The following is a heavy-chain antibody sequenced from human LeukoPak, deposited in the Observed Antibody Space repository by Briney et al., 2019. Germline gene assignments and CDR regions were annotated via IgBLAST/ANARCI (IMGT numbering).Heavy chain of an antibody. D-gene: IGHD4-17*01. Sequence: GGSLRLSCAASGFTFSDYYMSWIRQAPGKGLEWVSYISSSGSTIYYADSVKGRFTSSRDNAKNSLYLQMNSLRAEDTAVYYCARDSDNDYGDYVGHYYYGMDVWGQGTTVTVSS. V-gene: IGHV3-11*01. J-gene: IGHJ6*02. CDR1: GFTFSDYY. CDR3: ARDSDNDYGDYVGHYYYGMDV. CDR2: ISSSGSTI.